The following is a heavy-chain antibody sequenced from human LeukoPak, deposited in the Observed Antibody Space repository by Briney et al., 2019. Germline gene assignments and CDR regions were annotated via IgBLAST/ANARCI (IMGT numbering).Heavy chain of an antibody. J-gene: IGHJ4*02. CDR2: IQQDGSAK. Sequence: GGSLRLSCGASGFTFSTSWMRWVRQARGKGVEWVANIQQDGSAKYYVDSVKGRFTSYRDKAKNSLYLQMNSLRAEDTAVYYCARFSLYDNSGYYSWLFDFWGQGTLVTVSS. D-gene: IGHD3-22*01. CDR1: GFTFSTSW. CDR3: ARFSLYDNSGYYSWLFDF. V-gene: IGHV3-7*01.